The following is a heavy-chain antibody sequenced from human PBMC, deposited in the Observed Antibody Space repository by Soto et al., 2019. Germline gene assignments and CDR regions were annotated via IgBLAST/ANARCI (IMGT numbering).Heavy chain of an antibody. CDR3: AIVLEFRDGHISHFHY. CDR2: LIPIFGTA. D-gene: IGHD1-1*01. J-gene: IGHJ4*02. Sequence: QVQLVQSGAEVKKPGSSLRVSCKAPGGTFSNYPFSWVRQAPGQGLEWMGGLIPIFGTADYARKFQGRVTITADRSSNTVYMDLTSLTSEDTTVYYCAIVLEFRDGHISHFHYWGPGTLVTVSA. V-gene: IGHV1-69*06. CDR1: GGTFSNYP.